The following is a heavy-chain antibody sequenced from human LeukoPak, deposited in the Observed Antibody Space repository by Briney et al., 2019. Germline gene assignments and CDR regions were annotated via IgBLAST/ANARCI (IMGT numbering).Heavy chain of an antibody. J-gene: IGHJ6*04. CDR2: FDPEDGET. Sequence: ASVKVSCKVSGYTLTELSMHWVRQAPGKGLEWMGGFDPEDGETIYAQKFQGRVTMTEDTSTDTAYMELSSLRSEDTAVYYCATSKGLWFGSDSYYYCGMDVWGKGTTVTVSS. V-gene: IGHV1-24*01. CDR3: ATSKGLWFGSDSYYYCGMDV. D-gene: IGHD3-10*01. CDR1: GYTLTELS.